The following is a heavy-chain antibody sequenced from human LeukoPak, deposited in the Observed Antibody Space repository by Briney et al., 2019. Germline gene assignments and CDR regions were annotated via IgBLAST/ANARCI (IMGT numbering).Heavy chain of an antibody. Sequence: PGGSLRLSCAASGFTFSSYEMNWVRQAPGKGLEWVSYISSSGSTIYYADSVKGRFTISRDNAKNSLYLQMNSLRAEDTAVYYCASYGYCSSTSCSYYYYYYVDVWGKGTTVTVSS. D-gene: IGHD2-2*01. CDR1: GFTFSSYE. V-gene: IGHV3-48*03. J-gene: IGHJ6*03. CDR3: ASYGYCSSTSCSYYYYYYVDV. CDR2: ISSSGSTI.